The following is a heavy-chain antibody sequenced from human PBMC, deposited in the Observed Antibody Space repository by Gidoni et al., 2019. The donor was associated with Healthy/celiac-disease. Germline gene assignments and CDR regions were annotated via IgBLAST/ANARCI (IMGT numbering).Heavy chain of an antibody. J-gene: IGHJ6*02. CDR2: IAYDGSNK. CDR1: GFTFISYA. Sequence: QVQLVESGGGVVQPGRSLRLSCAASGFTFISYAMHWLRQAPGKGLEWVAVIAYDGSNKYYADSVKGRFTISRDNSKNTLYLQMNSLRAEDTAVYYCARDGCSGGSCYSHYYYYGMDVWGQGTTVTVSS. V-gene: IGHV3-30-3*01. D-gene: IGHD2-15*01. CDR3: ARDGCSGGSCYSHYYYYGMDV.